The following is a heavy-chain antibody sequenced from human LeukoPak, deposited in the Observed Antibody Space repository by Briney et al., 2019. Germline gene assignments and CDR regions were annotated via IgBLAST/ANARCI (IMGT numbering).Heavy chain of an antibody. V-gene: IGHV4-59*10. D-gene: IGHD3-22*01. CDR2: IYTSGST. J-gene: IGHJ4*02. CDR3: ARYYYDSSGYYALDY. CDR1: GGSFSSYY. Sequence: PSETLSLTCAVYGGSFSSYYWSWIRQPAGKGLEWIGRIYTSGSTNYNPSLKSRVTMSVDTSKNQFSLKLSSVTAADTAVYYCARYYYDSSGYYALDYWGQGTLVTVSS.